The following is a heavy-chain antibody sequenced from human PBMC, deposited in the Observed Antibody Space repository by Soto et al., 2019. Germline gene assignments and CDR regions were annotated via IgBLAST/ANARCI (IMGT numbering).Heavy chain of an antibody. D-gene: IGHD3-9*01. CDR3: ARDHPRGDYDILTGLNWFDP. V-gene: IGHV3-30*04. Sequence: GGSLRLSCAASGFTFSSYAMHWVRQAPGKGLEWVAVISYDGSNKYYADSVKGRFTISRDNSKNTLYLQINSLRAEDTAVYYCARDHPRGDYDILTGLNWFDPWGQGTLVTVSS. J-gene: IGHJ5*02. CDR1: GFTFSSYA. CDR2: ISYDGSNK.